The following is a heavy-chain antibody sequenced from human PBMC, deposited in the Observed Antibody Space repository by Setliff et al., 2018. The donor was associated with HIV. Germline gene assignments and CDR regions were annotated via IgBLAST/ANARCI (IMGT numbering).Heavy chain of an antibody. J-gene: IGHJ6*03. Sequence: GASVKVSCKASGYTFTSYGISWVRQAPGRGLEWMGWISAYNGNTIYAQKFQGRVTITADKSTNTAYMEVHSLRFDDTAVYFCARGIEPLGDFSFYYMDVWGKGTTVTVSS. CDR1: GYTFTSYG. D-gene: IGHD3-3*02. CDR2: ISAYNGNT. V-gene: IGHV1-18*01. CDR3: ARGIEPLGDFSFYYMDV.